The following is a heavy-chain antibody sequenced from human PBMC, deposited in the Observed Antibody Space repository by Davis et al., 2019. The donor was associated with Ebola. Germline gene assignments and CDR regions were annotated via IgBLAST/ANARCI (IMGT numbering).Heavy chain of an antibody. V-gene: IGHV4-59*02. CDR2: MYYSVYT. CDR3: ARLARTALIDYHYFDI. Sequence: SETLSLTCTVSGGSASSHYCSWIRHPPGKGLEWGVYMYYSVYTSYNPSLKSRVSISLDTTKNQFSLKMTSVTAADTAVYYCARLARTALIDYHYFDIWGRGTLVTVSS. D-gene: IGHD2-21*02. J-gene: IGHJ2*01. CDR1: GGSASSHY.